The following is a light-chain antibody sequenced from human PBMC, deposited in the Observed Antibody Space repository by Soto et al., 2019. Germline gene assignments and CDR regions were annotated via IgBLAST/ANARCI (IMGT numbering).Light chain of an antibody. J-gene: IGKJ5*01. Sequence: DIQMTQSPSSLSASVGDRVTITCRASQNINNYLSWYQQKSGKAPKLLISTTSSLQSGVPSRFSGSGSGTDFTLTISSLQPEDFGTYYCQQSDNAPNTFGQGTRLEIK. CDR1: QNINNY. CDR3: QQSDNAPNT. CDR2: TTS. V-gene: IGKV1-39*01.